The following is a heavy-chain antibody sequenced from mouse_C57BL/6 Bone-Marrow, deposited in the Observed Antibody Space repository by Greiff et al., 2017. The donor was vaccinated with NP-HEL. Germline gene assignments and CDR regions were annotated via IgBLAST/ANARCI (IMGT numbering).Heavy chain of an antibody. CDR3: ARDYSNYLDY. D-gene: IGHD2-5*01. J-gene: IGHJ2*01. CDR2: INPYNGGT. Sequence: EVQGVESGPVLVKPGASVKMSCKASGYTFTDYYMNWVTQSHGKSLEWIGVINPYNGGTSSNQKFKGKATLTVDKSSSTAYMELNSLTSEDSAVYYCARDYSNYLDYWGQGTTLTVSS. V-gene: IGHV1-19*01. CDR1: GYTFTDYY.